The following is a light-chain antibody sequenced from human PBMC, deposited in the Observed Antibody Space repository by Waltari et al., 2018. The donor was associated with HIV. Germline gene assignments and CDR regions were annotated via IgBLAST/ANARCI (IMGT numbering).Light chain of an antibody. Sequence: QSALTQPASVSGSPGQSITISCPGTSSDVGGYNLVSWYQQHPGKAPKLMIYEVSKRPSGVSNRFSGSKAGNTASLTSSGLQAEDEADYYCCAYAGSTTYVIFGGGTKLTVL. CDR3: CAYAGSTTYVI. CDR2: EVS. CDR1: SSDVGGYNL. V-gene: IGLV2-23*02. J-gene: IGLJ2*01.